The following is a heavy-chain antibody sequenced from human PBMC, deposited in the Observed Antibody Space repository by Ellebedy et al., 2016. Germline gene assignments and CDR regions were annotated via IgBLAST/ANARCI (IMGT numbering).Heavy chain of an antibody. CDR3: VRDQVAGGGVVPH. CDR1: GYNFTKYA. V-gene: IGHV1-3*04. CDR2: INTANGNT. Sequence: ASVKVSCKASGYNFTKYALHWVRQAPGQRLEWMGCINTANGNTKYSQKFQGRVTFTRDTSATMAFMELSSLTSEDTAVYFCVRDQVAGGGVVPHWGQGTQVTVSS. J-gene: IGHJ4*02. D-gene: IGHD6-13*01.